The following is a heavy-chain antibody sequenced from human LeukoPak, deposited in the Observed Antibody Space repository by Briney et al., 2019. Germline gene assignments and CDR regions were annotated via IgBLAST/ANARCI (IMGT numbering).Heavy chain of an antibody. CDR3: ARDMDYYGSGNYYNSRWFDP. V-gene: IGHV6-1*01. CDR1: GDSVSNNSVA. CDR2: TYYRSKWYS. J-gene: IGHJ5*02. Sequence: SQTLSLTCAISGDSVSNNSVAWNWIRHSPSRGLEWLGRTYYRSKWYSDYAVSVKGRITINPETAKNQFSLQLNSVTPEDTAVYYCARDMDYYGSGNYYNSRWFDPWGQGTLVTVSS. D-gene: IGHD3-10*01.